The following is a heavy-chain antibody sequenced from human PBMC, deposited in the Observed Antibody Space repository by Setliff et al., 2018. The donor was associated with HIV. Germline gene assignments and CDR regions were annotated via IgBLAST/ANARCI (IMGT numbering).Heavy chain of an antibody. CDR2: IYYNGNA. Sequence: SETLSLTCTVSGGSFSGYYWTWIRQPPGKGLEWIGYIYYNGNAYYYNPSLKSRTTISLDTSMNQFSLKLTSVTAADTAVYYCAREVDVVTTSDAFDIWGQGTMVTVSS. D-gene: IGHD2-21*02. J-gene: IGHJ3*02. V-gene: IGHV4-30-4*08. CDR1: GGSFSGYY. CDR3: AREVDVVTTSDAFDI.